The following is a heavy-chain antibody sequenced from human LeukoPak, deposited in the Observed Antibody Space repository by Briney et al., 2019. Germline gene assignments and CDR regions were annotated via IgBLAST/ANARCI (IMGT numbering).Heavy chain of an antibody. CDR3: ARAVLGVVEADDAFDI. CDR1: GGSSSGYY. CDR2: INHSGST. V-gene: IGHV4-34*01. Sequence: SETLSLTCAVYGGSSSGYYWSWIRQPPGKGLEWIGEINHSGSTNYNPSLKSRVTISVDTSKNQFSLKLSSVTAADTAVYYCARAVLGVVEADDAFDIWGQGTMVTVSS. D-gene: IGHD2-2*01. J-gene: IGHJ3*02.